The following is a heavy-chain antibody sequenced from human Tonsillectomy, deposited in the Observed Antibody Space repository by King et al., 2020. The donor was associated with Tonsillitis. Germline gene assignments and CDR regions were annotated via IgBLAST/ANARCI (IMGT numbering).Heavy chain of an antibody. Sequence: VQLVESGAEVQKPGASVKVSCKASGYTFTFYGINWVRQAPGQGLEWMGWVSTYSGDTNYAQNLQGRVTMTIDTSTSTAYMELRSLRSDDTAVYYCARGAGSNSRFYFDYWGQGSLVTVSS. J-gene: IGHJ4*02. CDR3: ARGAGSNSRFYFDY. V-gene: IGHV1-18*04. D-gene: IGHD6-13*01. CDR1: GYTFTFYG. CDR2: VSTYSGDT.